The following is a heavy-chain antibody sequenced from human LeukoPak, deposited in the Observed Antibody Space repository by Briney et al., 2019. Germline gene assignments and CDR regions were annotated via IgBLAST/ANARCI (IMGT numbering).Heavy chain of an antibody. CDR1: GVTFSDYA. Sequence: GGSLRLSCTLSGVTFSDYAMSTVRQTPGKGLEWVGFIRSKAYGGTTEYAASVKGRFTISRDDSKSIAYLQMNSLKTEDTAFYYCTNGLTMNPFGYCGQGTLVTVSS. V-gene: IGHV3-49*04. D-gene: IGHD1-14*01. CDR2: IRSKAYGGTT. J-gene: IGHJ4*02. CDR3: TNGLTMNPFGY.